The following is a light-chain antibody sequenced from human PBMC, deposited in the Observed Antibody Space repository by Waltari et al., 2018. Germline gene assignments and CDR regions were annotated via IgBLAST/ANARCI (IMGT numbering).Light chain of an antibody. Sequence: QSSLTHPHSVSGSPGQSFPISFTAPSPHVRRYYYFYCYQHYPGKAPKVMVYAVTERPSGVPDRFSGSKSGNTASLTISGLQTDDEADYFCCSYAGSYTLIFGGGTKLTVL. CDR3: CSYAGSYTLI. J-gene: IGLJ2*01. CDR1: SPHVRRYYY. V-gene: IGLV2-11*01. CDR2: AVT.